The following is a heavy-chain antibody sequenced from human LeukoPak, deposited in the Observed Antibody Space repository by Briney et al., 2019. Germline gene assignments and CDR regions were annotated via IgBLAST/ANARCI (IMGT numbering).Heavy chain of an antibody. Sequence: PSETLSLTCTVSGGSISSGGYYWSWIRQHPGKGREWIGYIYYSGSTYYNPSLKSRVTISVDTSKNQFSLKLSSVTAADTAVYYCARVSEYGLHYFDYWGQGTLVTVSS. J-gene: IGHJ4*02. V-gene: IGHV4-31*03. CDR3: ARVSEYGLHYFDY. D-gene: IGHD4/OR15-4a*01. CDR1: GGSISSGGYY. CDR2: IYYSGST.